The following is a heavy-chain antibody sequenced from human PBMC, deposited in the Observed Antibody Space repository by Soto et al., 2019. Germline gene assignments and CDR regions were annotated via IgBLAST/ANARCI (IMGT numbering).Heavy chain of an antibody. Sequence: KTSETLSLTCTVSGGSISSGDYYWSWIRQPPGKGLEWIGYIYYSGSTYYNPSLKSRVTISVDTSKNQFSLKLSSVTAADTAVYYCARDLAGLGYYYYGMDVWGQGTTVTVSS. CDR3: ARDLAGLGYYYYGMDV. V-gene: IGHV4-30-4*01. D-gene: IGHD3-16*01. CDR2: IYYSGST. J-gene: IGHJ6*02. CDR1: GGSISSGDYY.